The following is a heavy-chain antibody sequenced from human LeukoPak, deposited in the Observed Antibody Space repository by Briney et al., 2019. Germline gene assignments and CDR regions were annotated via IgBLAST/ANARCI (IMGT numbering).Heavy chain of an antibody. J-gene: IGHJ4*02. CDR1: GFTFCSYA. CDR3: ARGGWYDV. V-gene: IGHV3-33*08. Sequence: SGGSLRLSCAASGFTFCSYAVSWVAGSRGQEREWVAVIWYDGSNKYYADSVTGRFTIPRDNSKNTLYLQMNSLRAEDTAVYYCARGGWYDVWGQGTLVTVSS. D-gene: IGHD6-19*01. CDR2: IWYDGSNK.